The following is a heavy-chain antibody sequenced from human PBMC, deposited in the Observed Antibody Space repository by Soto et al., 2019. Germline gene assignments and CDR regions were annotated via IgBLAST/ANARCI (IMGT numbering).Heavy chain of an antibody. CDR1: GFTFSSYA. J-gene: IGHJ6*02. V-gene: IGHV3-30-3*01. Sequence: QVQLVESGGGVVQPGRSLRLSCAASGFTFSSYAMHWVRQAPGKGLEWVAVISYDGSNKYYADSVKGRFTISRDNSKNTLYLQMNSLRAEDTAVYYCARDFVVIHLRYGMDVWGQGTTVTVSS. CDR3: ARDFVVIHLRYGMDV. CDR2: ISYDGSNK. D-gene: IGHD2-21*01.